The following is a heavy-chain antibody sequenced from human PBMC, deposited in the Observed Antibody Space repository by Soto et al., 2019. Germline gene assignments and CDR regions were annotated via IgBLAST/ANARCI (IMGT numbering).Heavy chain of an antibody. J-gene: IGHJ6*02. Sequence: SETLSLTCTVSGDSVTSVSDYWIWIRQPPGKGLEWIGYIYYSGSADYNPSLGSRVTISIDTSKNQFSLKLTSVTAADTAGYYCARGVGFGYYYYHMDLWGQGTTVTVSS. CDR2: IYYSGSA. D-gene: IGHD3-10*01. CDR3: ARGVGFGYYYYHMDL. V-gene: IGHV4-61*01. CDR1: GDSVTSVSDY.